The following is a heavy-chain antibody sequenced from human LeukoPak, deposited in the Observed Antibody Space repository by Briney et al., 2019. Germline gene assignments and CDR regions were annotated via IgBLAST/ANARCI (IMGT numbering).Heavy chain of an antibody. CDR1: GFTFSTYS. J-gene: IGHJ3*02. V-gene: IGHV3-21*01. Sequence: PGGSLRLSCAASGFTFSTYSMNWVRQAPGKGLEWVSSISTSSSYIYYADSVKGRFTISRDNAKNSLYLQMNSLRAEDTAVYYCARARGVVAASDAAFDIWGQTTMVTVSS. CDR2: ISTSSSYI. D-gene: IGHD2-15*01. CDR3: ARARGVVAASDAAFDI.